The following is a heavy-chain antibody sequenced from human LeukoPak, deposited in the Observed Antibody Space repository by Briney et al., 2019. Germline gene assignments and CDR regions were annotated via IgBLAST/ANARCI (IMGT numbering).Heavy chain of an antibody. CDR1: GYTFTSYY. CDR2: INPSGGST. CDR3: AREVNVVRWWEVYYFDY. J-gene: IGHJ4*02. D-gene: IGHD1-26*01. V-gene: IGHV1-46*01. Sequence: ASVKVSCKASGYTFTSYYMHWVRQAPGQGLEWMGIINPSGGSTSYAQKFQGRVTMTRDTSTSTVYMELSSLRSEDTAVYYCAREVNVVRWWEVYYFDYWGQGTLVTVSS.